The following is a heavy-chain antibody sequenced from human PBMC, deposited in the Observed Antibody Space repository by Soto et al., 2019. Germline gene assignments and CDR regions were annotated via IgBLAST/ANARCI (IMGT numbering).Heavy chain of an antibody. D-gene: IGHD5-12*01. CDR3: ARDDGYMRRAHFDY. CDR2: IIPIFGTA. Sequence: SVKVSCKASGGTFSSYAISWVRQAPGQGLEWMGGIIPIFGTANYAQKFQGRVTITADESTSTAYMELSSLRSEDTAVYYCARDDGYMRRAHFDYWGQGTLVTVSS. CDR1: GGTFSSYA. V-gene: IGHV1-69*13. J-gene: IGHJ4*02.